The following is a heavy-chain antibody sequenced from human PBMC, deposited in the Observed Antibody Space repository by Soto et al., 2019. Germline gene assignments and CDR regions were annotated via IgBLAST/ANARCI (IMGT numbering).Heavy chain of an antibody. Sequence: EVQLLESGGGLVQPGGSLRLSCAASGFTFSSYAMSWVRQAPGKGLEWVSAISGSGGSTYYADSVKGRFTISRDNSKNTLYLQMNSLRAEDTAVYYSAKDLGRGGSWGMDVWGQGTTVTVSS. D-gene: IGHD3-10*01. V-gene: IGHV3-23*01. CDR1: GFTFSSYA. CDR2: ISGSGGST. J-gene: IGHJ6*02. CDR3: AKDLGRGGSWGMDV.